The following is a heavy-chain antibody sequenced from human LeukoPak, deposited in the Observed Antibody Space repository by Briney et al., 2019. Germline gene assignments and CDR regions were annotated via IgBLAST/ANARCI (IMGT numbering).Heavy chain of an antibody. D-gene: IGHD3-10*01. Sequence: ASVKVSCKASGYTFTDYYAYWIRQAPGQGLEWMGWINPNSGGTNYAQKLQGRVTMTRDTSIRTVYMELSRLKSDDTAVYYCARGPNIYGSGRSWFDPWGQGTLVTVSS. J-gene: IGHJ5*02. CDR1: GYTFTDYY. CDR3: ARGPNIYGSGRSWFDP. V-gene: IGHV1-2*02. CDR2: INPNSGGT.